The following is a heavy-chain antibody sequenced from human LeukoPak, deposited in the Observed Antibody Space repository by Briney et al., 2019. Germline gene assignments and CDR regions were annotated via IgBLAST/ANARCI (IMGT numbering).Heavy chain of an antibody. CDR1: GGSINSYY. CDR3: ARGGKATVVTM. Sequence: SETLSLTCTVSGGSINSYYWSWIRHPAANWREWIGRIYSSGSTNYNPSLKSRVSMSVDTSRNQFSLKLSSVTAAETAVYYCARGGKATVVTMWGQGILVTVSS. CDR2: IYSSGST. D-gene: IGHD4-23*01. V-gene: IGHV4-4*07. J-gene: IGHJ4*02.